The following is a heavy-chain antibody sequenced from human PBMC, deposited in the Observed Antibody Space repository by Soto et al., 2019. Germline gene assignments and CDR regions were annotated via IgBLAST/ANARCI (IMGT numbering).Heavy chain of an antibody. Sequence: QLQLQESGPGLVKPSETLSLTCIVSGGSISNSDYYWAWIRQPPGKGLEWIGSIYYSGSTYYNPSLKSRVSILVDTSNNQSSLRVSSVTAADTAVYYCASHSAGSVVTPFDYGGQGTLVTFSS. V-gene: IGHV4-39*01. CDR3: ASHSAGSVVTPFDY. D-gene: IGHD2-21*02. CDR2: IYYSGST. J-gene: IGHJ4*02. CDR1: GGSISNSDYY.